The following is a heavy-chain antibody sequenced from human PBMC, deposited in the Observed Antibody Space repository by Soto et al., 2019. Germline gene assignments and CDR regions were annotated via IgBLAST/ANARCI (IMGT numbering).Heavy chain of an antibody. CDR1: GFTFSSHW. D-gene: IGHD3-10*01. V-gene: IGHV3-74*01. J-gene: IGHJ4*02. CDR3: ARPALSGGRSTPDN. CDR2: INADGSRI. Sequence: EVQLVESGGVLVRPGGSLRLSCAASGFTFSSHWMHWVRQGPGKGLVWVARINADGSRITYADSVKGRFTISRDNAKSALYLQMNSLRAEDTAVYYCARPALSGGRSTPDNWGQGTLVTVSP.